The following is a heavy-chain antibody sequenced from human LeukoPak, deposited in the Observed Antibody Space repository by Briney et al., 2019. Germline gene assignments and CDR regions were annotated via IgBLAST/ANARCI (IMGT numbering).Heavy chain of an antibody. CDR3: ARDYCSSTCCLFYY. CDR1: GFTFSSYG. V-gene: IGHV3-33*01. J-gene: IGHJ4*02. Sequence: GGSLRLSCAASGFTFSSYGMHWVRQAPGKGLEWVAVIWNDGSNKYYADSVKGRFTISRDNSKNTLYLQMNSLRAEDTAVYYCARDYCSSTCCLFYYWGQGTLVTVSS. D-gene: IGHD2-2*01. CDR2: IWNDGSNK.